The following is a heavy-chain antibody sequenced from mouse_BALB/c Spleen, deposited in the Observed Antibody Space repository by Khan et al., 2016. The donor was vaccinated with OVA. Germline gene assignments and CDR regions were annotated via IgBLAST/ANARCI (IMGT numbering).Heavy chain of an antibody. J-gene: IGHJ4*01. D-gene: IGHD1-1*01. Sequence: DLVKPGASVTLSCKASGYTFTSYWINWIKQRPGQGLEWIGRIGPGSSTAYYNDMFKGKATLTVDTSSNTAYIQLSSLSSEDSAVYFCARENYYGRGCYAMDYWGQGASVTVSA. V-gene: IGHV1S41*01. CDR1: GYTFTSYW. CDR3: ARENYYGRGCYAMDY. CDR2: IGPGSSTA.